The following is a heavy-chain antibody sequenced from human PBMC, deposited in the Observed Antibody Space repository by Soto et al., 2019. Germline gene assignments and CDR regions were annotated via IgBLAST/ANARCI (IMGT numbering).Heavy chain of an antibody. CDR2: ISGSGGST. J-gene: IGHJ3*02. CDR1: GFTFSSYA. Sequence: GGSLRLSCAASGFTFSSYAMSLVRQAPGKGLEWVSAISGSGGSTYYADSVKGRFTISRDNSKNTLYLQMNSLRAEDTAVYYCASNDIVVVVAATFHSAFDIWGQGTMVTVSS. V-gene: IGHV3-23*01. CDR3: ASNDIVVVVAATFHSAFDI. D-gene: IGHD2-15*01.